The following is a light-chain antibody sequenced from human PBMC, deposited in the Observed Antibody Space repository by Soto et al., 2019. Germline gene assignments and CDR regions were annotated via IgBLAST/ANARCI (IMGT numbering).Light chain of an antibody. CDR3: QQYNEFWT. V-gene: IGKV1-5*03. CDR1: QSIGYW. CDR2: KAS. Sequence: DIQMTQSPTTLSASVGARVTITCRASQSIGYWLAWYQHKPGKAPKLLIYKASSLESGVPSRFSGSGSGTQFTLTISSLQPDDFATYYCQQYNEFWTFGQGTKVEIK. J-gene: IGKJ1*01.